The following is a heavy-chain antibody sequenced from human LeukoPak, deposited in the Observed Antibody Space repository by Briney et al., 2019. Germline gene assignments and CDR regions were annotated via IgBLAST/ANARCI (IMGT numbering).Heavy chain of an antibody. CDR3: ARTYYDFWSGPNWFDP. CDR2: IYYSGST. Sequence: SETLSLTCTVSGGSISSSSYYWGWIRQPPGKGLEWIGSIYYSGSTYYNPSLKSRVTISVDTSKNQFSLKLSSVTAADTAVYYCARTYYDFWSGPNWFDPWGQGTLVTVFS. J-gene: IGHJ5*02. CDR1: GGSISSSSYY. D-gene: IGHD3-3*01. V-gene: IGHV4-39*07.